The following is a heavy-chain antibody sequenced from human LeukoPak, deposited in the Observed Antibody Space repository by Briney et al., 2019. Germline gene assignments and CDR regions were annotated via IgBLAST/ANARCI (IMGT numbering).Heavy chain of an antibody. CDR3: ARRDYYDSSGYYDY. V-gene: IGHV4-39*01. CDR1: GFTVSSNY. CDR2: IYYSGST. Sequence: GSLRLSCAASGFTVSSNYMSWIRQPPGKGLEWIGSIYYSGSTYYNPSLKSRVTISVDTSKNQFSLKLSSVTAADTAVYYCARRDYYDSSGYYDYWGQGTLVTVSS. D-gene: IGHD3-22*01. J-gene: IGHJ4*02.